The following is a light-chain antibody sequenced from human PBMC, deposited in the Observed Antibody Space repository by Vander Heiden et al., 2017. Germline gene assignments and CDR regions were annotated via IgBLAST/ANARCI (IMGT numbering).Light chain of an antibody. V-gene: IGLV1-51*02. J-gene: IGLJ3*02. CDR3: GTGDRRLSAGLWV. CDR1: SSNNGSNY. CDR2: ENN. Sequence: QSALTQPPSLSAAPGHTVTISCSGSSSNNGSNYVSWYQQLPGTAPKLLIYENNKRPSGIPDRFSGSKSGRSATLGIIGLQTGDEADYYCGTGDRRLSAGLWVFGGGTKLTVL.